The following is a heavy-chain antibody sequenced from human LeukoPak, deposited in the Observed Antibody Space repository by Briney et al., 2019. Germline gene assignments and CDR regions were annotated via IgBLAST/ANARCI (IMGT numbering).Heavy chain of an antibody. CDR2: IYHSGST. J-gene: IGHJ3*02. CDR1: GGSISSGGYS. Sequence: SQTLSLTCAVSGGSISSGGYSWSWIRQPPGKGLEWIGYIYHSGSTYYNPSLKSRVTISVDRSKNQFSLKLSSVTAADTAVYYCASSGYSGDAFDIWGQGTMVTVSS. V-gene: IGHV4-30-2*01. D-gene: IGHD3-22*01. CDR3: ASSGYSGDAFDI.